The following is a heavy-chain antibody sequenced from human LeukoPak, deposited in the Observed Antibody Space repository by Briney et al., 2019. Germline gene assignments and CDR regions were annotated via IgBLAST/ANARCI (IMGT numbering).Heavy chain of an antibody. D-gene: IGHD3-10*01. V-gene: IGHV3-66*04. J-gene: IGHJ4*02. CDR3: ARHRGVITRDYFDY. CDR2: IYSGGST. CDR1: GFTVSSNY. Sequence: GGSLRLSCAASGFTVSSNYMSWVRQAPGKGLEGVSVIYSGGSTYYADSVKGRFTISRDNSKNTLYLQMNSLRAEDTAVYYCARHRGVITRDYFDYWGQGTLVTVSS.